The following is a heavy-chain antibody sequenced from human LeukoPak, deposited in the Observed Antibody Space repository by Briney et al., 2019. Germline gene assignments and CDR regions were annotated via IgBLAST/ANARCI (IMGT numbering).Heavy chain of an antibody. V-gene: IGHV4-31*03. CDR3: ARAQGIYNSGCEY. CDR2: IYYTEST. J-gene: IGHJ4*02. D-gene: IGHD5-18*01. Sequence: SQTLSLTCTVSGGSIGSSTYYWSWIRQHPGKGLEWFGYIYYTESTDYKPSLKSRATISVDTSKNHFSLRLSSVTAADTAVYYCARAQGIYNSGCEYWGQGILVTVSS. CDR1: GGSIGSSTYY.